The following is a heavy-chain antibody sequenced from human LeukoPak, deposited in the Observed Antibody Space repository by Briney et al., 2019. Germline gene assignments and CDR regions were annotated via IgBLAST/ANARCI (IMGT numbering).Heavy chain of an antibody. J-gene: IGHJ4*02. Sequence: PGGSLRLSCAASGFTFSSYAMHWVRQAPGEGLEWVAVISYDGSNKYYADSVKGRFTISRDNSKNTLYLQMNSLRAEDTAVYYCATERWELLYDYWGQGTLVTVSS. CDR2: ISYDGSNK. CDR1: GFTFSSYA. V-gene: IGHV3-30*04. CDR3: ATERWELLYDY. D-gene: IGHD1-26*01.